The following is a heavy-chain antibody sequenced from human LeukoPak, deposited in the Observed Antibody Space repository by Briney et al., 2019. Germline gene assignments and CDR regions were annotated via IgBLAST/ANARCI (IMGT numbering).Heavy chain of an antibody. J-gene: IGHJ4*02. CDR1: GFTVSSNY. D-gene: IGHD3-22*01. V-gene: IGHV3-53*05. Sequence: GGSLRLSCAASGFTVSSNYMSWVRQAPGKGLEWVSVIYSCGSTYYADSVKGRFTISRDNSKNTLYLQMNSLRSEDTAVYYCATGWYYYDSSGYFNFDYWGQGTLVTVSS. CDR3: ATGWYYYDSSGYFNFDY. CDR2: IYSCGST.